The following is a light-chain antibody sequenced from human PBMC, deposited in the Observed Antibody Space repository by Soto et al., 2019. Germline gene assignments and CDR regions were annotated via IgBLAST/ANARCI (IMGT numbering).Light chain of an antibody. Sequence: DIQMTQSPSTLSASVGDRVIITCRASQSISSWLAWYQQKLGKAPNLLIYRASTLKSGIPSRFSGSGSGTEFTLTISSLQPDDFATYYCQQYDRASWTFGQGTKVEIK. V-gene: IGKV1-5*03. CDR2: RAS. J-gene: IGKJ1*01. CDR3: QQYDRASWT. CDR1: QSISSW.